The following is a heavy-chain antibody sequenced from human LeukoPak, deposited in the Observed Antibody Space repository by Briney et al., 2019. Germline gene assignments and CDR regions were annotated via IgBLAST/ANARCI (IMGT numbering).Heavy chain of an antibody. CDR2: IYHSGST. J-gene: IGHJ4*02. CDR3: ARDYGYAVY. Sequence: SGTLSLTCAVSGDSISSSNWWNWVRQTPGKGLEWMGEIYHSGSTNYNPSLKSRVSISLDRSKNQFSLKLTSVTAADTAVYYCARDYGYAVYWGQGTLVSVSS. V-gene: IGHV4-4*02. D-gene: IGHD5-12*01. CDR1: GDSISSSNW.